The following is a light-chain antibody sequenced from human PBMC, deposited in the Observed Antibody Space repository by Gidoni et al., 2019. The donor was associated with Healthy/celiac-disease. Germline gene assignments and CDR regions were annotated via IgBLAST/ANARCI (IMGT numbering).Light chain of an antibody. Sequence: QSVLTQPPSLSGAPGQRVTRSCTGSSSNIGAGYHVHWYQQLPGTAPKLRIYGTRNRPSGVPERFSGSKSGTSASLAITGLQAEDEADYYCQSYDSSRSGWVVFGGGTKLTVL. CDR1: SSNIGAGYH. CDR2: GTR. CDR3: QSYDSSRSGWVV. V-gene: IGLV1-40*01. J-gene: IGLJ2*01.